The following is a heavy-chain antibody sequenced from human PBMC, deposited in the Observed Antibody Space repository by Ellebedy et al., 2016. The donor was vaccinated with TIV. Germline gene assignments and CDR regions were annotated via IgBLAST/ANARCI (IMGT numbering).Heavy chain of an antibody. CDR1: GFTFSNYY. Sequence: GESLKISCAASGFTFSNYYMNWIRQAPGKGLEWVSYITSSSSYTKYADSVKGRFTISRDNAKNSLYLQMNRLRAEDTAVYYCASPSGAMAWGQGTLVTVSS. CDR3: ASPSGAMA. V-gene: IGHV3-11*06. D-gene: IGHD5-24*01. CDR2: ITSSSSYT. J-gene: IGHJ5*02.